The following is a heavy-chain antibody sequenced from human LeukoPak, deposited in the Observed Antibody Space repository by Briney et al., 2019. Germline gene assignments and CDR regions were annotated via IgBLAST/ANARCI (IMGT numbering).Heavy chain of an antibody. D-gene: IGHD1-26*01. J-gene: IGHJ4*02. V-gene: IGHV3-23*01. CDR1: GCTFSSYA. CDR2: ISGSGGST. Sequence: GGSLRLSCAASGCTFSSYAMSWVRQAPGKGLEWVSAISGSGGSTYYADSVKDRFTISRDNSKNTLYLQMNSLRAEDTAVYYCAKDLGSSIFDYWGQGTLVTVSS. CDR3: AKDLGSSIFDY.